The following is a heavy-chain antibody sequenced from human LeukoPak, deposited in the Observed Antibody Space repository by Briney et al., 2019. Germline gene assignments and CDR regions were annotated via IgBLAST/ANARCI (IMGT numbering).Heavy chain of an antibody. D-gene: IGHD1-1*01. V-gene: IGHV3-11*04. Sequence: GGSLRLSCAASGFTFSDNYMTWVRQAPGKGLEWLSYISGNGGVIQYADSVKGRFTISRHNAKNLLYLQMDSLRVEDTAIYYCARDPRTVRIWGQGTLVTVSS. CDR1: GFTFSDNY. CDR2: ISGNGGVI. CDR3: ARDPRTVRI. J-gene: IGHJ4*02.